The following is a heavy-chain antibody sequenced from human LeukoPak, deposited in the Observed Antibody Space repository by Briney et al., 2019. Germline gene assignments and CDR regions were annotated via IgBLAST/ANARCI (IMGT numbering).Heavy chain of an antibody. CDR2: IYYSGST. Sequence: SETLSLTCTVSGGSISYYYWSWIRQPPGKGLEWIGYIYYSGSTNYNPSLKSRVTISVDTSKNQFSLKLSSVTAADTAVYYCARFPGGEVGLDYWGQGTLVTVSS. V-gene: IGHV4-59*01. CDR3: ARFPGGEVGLDY. J-gene: IGHJ4*02. CDR1: GGSISYYY. D-gene: IGHD1-26*01.